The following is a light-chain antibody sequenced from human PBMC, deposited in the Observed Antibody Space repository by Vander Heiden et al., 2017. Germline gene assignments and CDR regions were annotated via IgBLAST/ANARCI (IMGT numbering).Light chain of an antibody. CDR3: QQYYSTPNT. V-gene: IGKV4-1*01. CDR1: QSVLYSSNNKNY. Sequence: IAMTQSPDSMSVSLGERATINCKSSQSVLYSSNNKNYLAWYQQKPGQPPKLLIYWASTRESGVPDRFSGSGSGTDFTLTISSLQAEDVAVYYCQQYYSTPNTFGQGTKLEIK. CDR2: WAS. J-gene: IGKJ2*01.